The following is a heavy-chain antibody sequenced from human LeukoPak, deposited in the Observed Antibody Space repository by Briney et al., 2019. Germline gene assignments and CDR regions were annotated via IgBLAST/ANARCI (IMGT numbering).Heavy chain of an antibody. CDR2: ISSSGSTI. J-gene: IGHJ4*02. CDR3: ARAGYGELFSY. V-gene: IGHV3-48*03. Sequence: GGSLRLSCAASGFTFSSYEMNWVRQAPGKGLEWVSYISSSGSTIYYADSLKGRFTISRDNAKNSLYLQMNSVRAEDTAVYYCARAGYGELFSYWGQGTLVTVSS. CDR1: GFTFSSYE. D-gene: IGHD3-10*01.